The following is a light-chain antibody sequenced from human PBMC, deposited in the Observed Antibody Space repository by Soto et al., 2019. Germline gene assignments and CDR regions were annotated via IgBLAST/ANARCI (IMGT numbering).Light chain of an antibody. Sequence: EIVMTQSPVTLSVSPGERATLSCRASQSVRSNLAWYQQKPGQPPRLLISGASTRATDIPARFSGSGSGTEFTLTISSLQSEDFAVYHCQQYNQSPLSFGGGTKVEI. CDR2: GAS. J-gene: IGKJ4*01. CDR1: QSVRSN. V-gene: IGKV3-15*01. CDR3: QQYNQSPLS.